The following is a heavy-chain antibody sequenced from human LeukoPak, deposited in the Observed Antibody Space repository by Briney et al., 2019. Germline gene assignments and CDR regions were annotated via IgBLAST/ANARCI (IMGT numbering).Heavy chain of an antibody. CDR3: ARGTYYYDSSGSWFDP. D-gene: IGHD3-22*01. CDR2: IIPILGIA. J-gene: IGHJ5*02. CDR1: GGTFSSYT. Sequence: SVKVSCKTSGGTFSSYTISWVRQAPGQGLEWMGRIIPILGIANYAQKFQGRVTITADKSTSTAYMELSSLRSEDTAVYYCARGTYYYDSSGSWFDPWGQGTLVTVSS. V-gene: IGHV1-69*02.